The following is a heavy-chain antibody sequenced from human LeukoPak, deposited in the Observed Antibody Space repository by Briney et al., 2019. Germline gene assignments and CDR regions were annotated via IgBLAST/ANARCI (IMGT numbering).Heavy chain of an antibody. V-gene: IGHV3-23*01. CDR3: AKGGGTYYYGSGSYYQDY. J-gene: IGHJ4*02. CDR1: GFTFSSYG. CDR2: ISGSGGST. D-gene: IGHD3-10*01. Sequence: PGGSLRLSCAASGFTFSSYGMSWVRQAPGKGLEWVSAISGSGGSTYYADSVKGRFTISRDNSKNTLYLQMNSLRAEDTAVYYCAKGGGTYYYGSGSYYQDYWGQGTLVTASS.